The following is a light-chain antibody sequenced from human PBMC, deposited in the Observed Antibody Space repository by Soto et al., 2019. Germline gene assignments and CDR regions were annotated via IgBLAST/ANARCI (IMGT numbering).Light chain of an antibody. CDR2: GAS. Sequence: EIVLTQSPGTLSLSPGERATLSCRASQSVSGSFLAWYQQKPGQAPRLLIYGASTRATGIPDRFSGSGSGTDFTLTISRLEPEDFAVYYCQQYGSSPITFGQGTRLEIK. CDR3: QQYGSSPIT. CDR1: QSVSGSF. J-gene: IGKJ5*01. V-gene: IGKV3-20*01.